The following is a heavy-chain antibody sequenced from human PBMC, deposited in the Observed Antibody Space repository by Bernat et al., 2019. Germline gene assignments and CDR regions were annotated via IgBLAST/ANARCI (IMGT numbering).Heavy chain of an antibody. J-gene: IGHJ4*02. CDR1: GFTFSSYE. D-gene: IGHD2-15*01. CDR2: ISSSGSTI. V-gene: IGHV3-48*03. CDR3: ARETVVAATRIQTLDY. Sequence: VQLVESGGGVVQPGGSLRLSCAASGFTFSSYEMNWVRQAPGKGLEWVSYISSSGSTIYYADSVKGRFTISRDNAKNSLYPQMNSLRAEDTAVYYCARETVVAATRIQTLDYWGQGTLVTVSS.